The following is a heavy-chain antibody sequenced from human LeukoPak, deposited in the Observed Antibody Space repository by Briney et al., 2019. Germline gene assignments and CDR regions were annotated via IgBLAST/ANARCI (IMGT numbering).Heavy chain of an antibody. J-gene: IGHJ4*02. D-gene: IGHD1-1*01. CDR2: IYYSGST. V-gene: IGHV4-59*08. Sequence: KPSETLSLTCTVSGGSISSYYWSWIRQPPGKGLEWIGYIYYSGSTNYNPSLKSRVIISVDTSKNQFSLKLSSVTAADTAVYFCARRAYSAAYWKHFDYWGQGTLVTVSS. CDR1: GGSISSYY. CDR3: ARRAYSAAYWKHFDY.